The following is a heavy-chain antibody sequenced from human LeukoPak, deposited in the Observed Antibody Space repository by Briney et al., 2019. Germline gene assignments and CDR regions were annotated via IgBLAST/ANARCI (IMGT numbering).Heavy chain of an antibody. Sequence: KPSETLSLTCAVYGGSFSGCYWSWIRQPPGKGLEWIGEINHSGSTNYNPSLKSRVTISVDTSKNQFSLKLSSVTAADTAVYYCASKVGTLYFDYWGQGTLVTVSS. CDR3: ASKVGTLYFDY. V-gene: IGHV4-34*01. CDR1: GGSFSGCY. D-gene: IGHD1-26*01. CDR2: INHSGST. J-gene: IGHJ4*02.